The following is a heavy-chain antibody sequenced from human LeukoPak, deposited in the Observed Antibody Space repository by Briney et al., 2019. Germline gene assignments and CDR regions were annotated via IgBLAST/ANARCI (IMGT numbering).Heavy chain of an antibody. CDR1: GFTFNSYW. J-gene: IGHJ5*02. V-gene: IGHV3-7*01. D-gene: IGHD3-22*01. CDR3: AGLSGGFYDTNDYA. CDR2: IKQDGSEK. Sequence: GGSLRLSCVASGFTFNSYWMSWVRQAPGRGPEWVANIKQDGSEKYYVDSVKGRFTISRDNAKNSLYLQMNILRVEDTAVYYCAGLSGGFYDTNDYAWGQGTLVTVSS.